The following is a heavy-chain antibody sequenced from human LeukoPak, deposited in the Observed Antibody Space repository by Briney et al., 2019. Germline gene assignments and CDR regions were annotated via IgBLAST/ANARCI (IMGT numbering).Heavy chain of an antibody. CDR2: INPNSGGT. V-gene: IGHV1-2*02. Sequence: ASVKDSCKGSGYNFTGYYMHWVRQAPGQGLEWMGWINPNSGGTNYAQKFQGRVTMTRDTSISTAYMELSRLRSDDTAVYYCASNIVDTAMVEDYWGQGTLVTVSS. J-gene: IGHJ4*02. D-gene: IGHD5-18*01. CDR3: ASNIVDTAMVEDY. CDR1: GYNFTGYY.